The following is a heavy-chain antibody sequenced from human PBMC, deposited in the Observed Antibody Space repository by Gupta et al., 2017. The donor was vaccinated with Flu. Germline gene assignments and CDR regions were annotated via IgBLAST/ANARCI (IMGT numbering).Heavy chain of an antibody. V-gene: IGHV4-39*02. J-gene: IGHJ4*02. Sequence: SRSSYYWDWIRQRHGKGLEWIGTIYYSGTTYYNPSRKSRVSRSGDTSKNHFSRHRSSVTAADTAGYFCVRRSATLSYFEYWGQVTLGTVSS. CDR2: IYYSGTT. D-gene: IGHD6-25*01. CDR3: VRRSATLSYFEY. CDR1: SRSSYY.